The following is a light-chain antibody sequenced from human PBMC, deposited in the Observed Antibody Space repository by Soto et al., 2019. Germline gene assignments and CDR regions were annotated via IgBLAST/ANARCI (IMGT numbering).Light chain of an antibody. J-gene: IGLJ1*01. CDR2: EVS. CDR1: SSVVGSYNR. Sequence: QSALTQPPSVSGSPGQSVTISCTGTSSVVGSYNRVSWYQQPPGTAPKLMIHEVSNRPSGVPDRFSGSKSGSTASLTISGLQAEDEADYYCRSYTSSSTYVFGTGTKVTDL. CDR3: RSYTSSSTYV. V-gene: IGLV2-18*02.